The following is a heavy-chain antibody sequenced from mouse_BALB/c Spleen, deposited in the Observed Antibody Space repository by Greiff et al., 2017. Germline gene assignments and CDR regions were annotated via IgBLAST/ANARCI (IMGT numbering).Heavy chain of an antibody. CDR1: GYTFTDYE. D-gene: IGHD2-12*01. CDR2: IDPETGGT. V-gene: IGHV1-15*01. CDR3: TRESYDGSYAMDY. Sequence: QVQLKQSGAELVRPGASVTLSCKASGYTFTDYEMHWVKQTPVHGLEWIGAIDPETGGTAYNQKFKGKATLTADKSSSTAYMELRSLTSEDSAVYYCTRESYDGSYAMDYWGQGTSVTVSS. J-gene: IGHJ4*01.